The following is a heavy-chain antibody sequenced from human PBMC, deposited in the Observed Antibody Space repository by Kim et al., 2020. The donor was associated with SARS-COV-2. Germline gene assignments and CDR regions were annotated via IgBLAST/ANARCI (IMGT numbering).Heavy chain of an antibody. CDR2: GSEK. D-gene: IGHD3-9*01. Sequence: GSEKHYVDGVKGRFTISRDNAKKSLYLHMNSLRAEDTAVYYCAGSILTGSWGLGTLVTVSS. J-gene: IGHJ5*02. V-gene: IGHV3-7*01. CDR3: AGSILTGS.